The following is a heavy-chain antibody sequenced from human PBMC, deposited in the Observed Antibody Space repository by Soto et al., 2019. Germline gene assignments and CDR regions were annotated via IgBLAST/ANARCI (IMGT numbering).Heavy chain of an antibody. D-gene: IGHD3-22*01. CDR2: IIPIFGTA. CDR3: ARVGYYDSSGYPAEYFQH. V-gene: IGHV1-69*06. CDR1: GGTFSSYA. J-gene: IGHJ1*01. Sequence: QVQLVQSGAEVKKPGSSVKVSCKASGGTFSSYAISWVRQAPGQGLEWMGGIIPIFGTANYAQKFQGRVTITADKSTSTAYMELSSLRSEDTAVYYCARVGYYDSSGYPAEYFQHWGQGTLVTVSS.